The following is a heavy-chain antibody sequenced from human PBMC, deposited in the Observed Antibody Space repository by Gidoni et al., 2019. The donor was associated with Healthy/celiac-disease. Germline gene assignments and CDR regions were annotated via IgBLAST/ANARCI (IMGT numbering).Heavy chain of an antibody. Sequence: QITLKGSGPTLVKPTQTLPLTCTFSGFSLSTSRVGVGWIRQPPGKALEWLALIYWDDDKRYSPSLKSRLTITKDTSKNQVVLTRTNMDPVDTATYYCATRMYDFWSGYYRFDYWGQGTLVTVSS. D-gene: IGHD3-3*01. J-gene: IGHJ4*02. CDR1: GFSLSTSRVG. CDR2: IYWDDDK. V-gene: IGHV2-5*02. CDR3: ATRMYDFWSGYYRFDY.